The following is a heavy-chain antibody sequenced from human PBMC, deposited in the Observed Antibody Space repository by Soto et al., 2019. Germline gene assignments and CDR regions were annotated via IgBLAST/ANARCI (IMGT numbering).Heavy chain of an antibody. J-gene: IGHJ6*02. CDR1: GGTFSSYA. V-gene: IGHV1-69*13. Sequence: SVKVSCKASGGTFSSYAISWVRQAPGQGLEWMGGIIPIFGTANYAQKFQGRVTITADESTSTAYMELSSLRSEDPAVYYCARARIAVAGSNYGMDVWGQGTTVTVSS. CDR3: ARARIAVAGSNYGMDV. CDR2: IIPIFGTA. D-gene: IGHD6-19*01.